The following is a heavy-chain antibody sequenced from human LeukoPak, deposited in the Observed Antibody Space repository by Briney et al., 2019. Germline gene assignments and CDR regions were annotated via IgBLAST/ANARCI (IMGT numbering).Heavy chain of an antibody. CDR2: IYYSGST. D-gene: IGHD6-13*01. CDR1: GGSISSYY. V-gene: IGHV4-59*01. Sequence: SETLSLTCTVSGGSISSYYWSWLRQPTGKGLEWIGYIYYSGSTNYNPSLKSRVTISVDTSKNQFSLKLSSVTAADTAVYYCARDMEVGQSGGSSWFYYYGMDVWGQGTTVTVSS. J-gene: IGHJ6*02. CDR3: ARDMEVGQSGGSSWFYYYGMDV.